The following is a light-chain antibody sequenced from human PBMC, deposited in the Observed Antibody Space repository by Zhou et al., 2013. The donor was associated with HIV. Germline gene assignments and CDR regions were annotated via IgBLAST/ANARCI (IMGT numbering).Light chain of an antibody. J-gene: IGKJ4*01. Sequence: DIQMTQSPSSLSASVGDRVTITCRASQSISTYLNWYQQKPGKAPKFLIYAASSLQSGVPSRFSGSGSGTDFTLTISSLQPEDFATYYCQQSYSNPRTFGGGTKVEIK. CDR2: AAS. V-gene: IGKV1-39*01. CDR1: QSISTY. CDR3: QQSYSNPRT.